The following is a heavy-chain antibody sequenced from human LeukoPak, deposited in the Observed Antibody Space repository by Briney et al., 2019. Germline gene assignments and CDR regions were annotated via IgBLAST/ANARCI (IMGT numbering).Heavy chain of an antibody. CDR3: ARVKDHYYYYGMDV. CDR1: GGSVSSGSYD. D-gene: IGHD2-15*01. V-gene: IGHV4-61*01. Sequence: ASETLSLTCTVSGGSVSSGSYDWGWIRQPPGKGLEWIGYIYYSGSTNYNPSLKSRVTISVDTSKNQFSLKLSSVTAADTAVYYCARVKDHYYYYGMDVWGKGTTVTVSS. CDR2: IYYSGST. J-gene: IGHJ6*04.